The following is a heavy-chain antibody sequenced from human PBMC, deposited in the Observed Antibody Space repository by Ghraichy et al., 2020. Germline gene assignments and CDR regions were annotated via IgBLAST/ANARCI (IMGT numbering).Heavy chain of an antibody. V-gene: IGHV1-3*01. D-gene: IGHD6-19*01. J-gene: IGHJ4*02. CDR3: ARLSRVHSSGWYYFDD. CDR1: GYTFISYA. CDR2: IIAGNGNT. Sequence: AAVKVSCKASGYTFISYALHWVRQAPGQRLEWMGWIIAGNGNTQYAQKFQGRVTITRGTSASTAYMELSSLRSEDTAVYYCARLSRVHSSGWYYFDDWGQGTLVTVSS.